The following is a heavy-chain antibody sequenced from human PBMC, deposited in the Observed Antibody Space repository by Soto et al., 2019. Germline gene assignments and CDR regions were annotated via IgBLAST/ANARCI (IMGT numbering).Heavy chain of an antibody. J-gene: IGHJ6*02. V-gene: IGHV4-4*07. CDR2: IYISGST. D-gene: IGHD6-13*01. CDR1: GGSINSYY. Sequence: QVQLQESGPGLVKPSETLSLTCTVSGGSINSYYWYWIRQPAGKGLEWIGRIYISGSTNYNPSLKSRVTMSTDTSKNEFSLKASAVTAADTAVYSFAKSSSRSSLGQYGLAVWAQGTTVTVSS. CDR3: AKSSSRSSLGQYGLAV.